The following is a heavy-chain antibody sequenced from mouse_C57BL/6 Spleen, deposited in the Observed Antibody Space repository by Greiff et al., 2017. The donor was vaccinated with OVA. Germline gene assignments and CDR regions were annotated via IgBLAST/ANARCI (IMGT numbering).Heavy chain of an antibody. Sequence: QVQLKESGAELVKPGASVKLSCKASGYTFTSYWMHWVKQRPGRGLAWIGRIDPNSGGTKYNEKFKSKATLTVDKPSSTAYMQLSCLTSSDSSVYSCAVTGYFDYWGQGTTLTVSS. CDR3: AVTGYFDY. J-gene: IGHJ2*01. V-gene: IGHV1-72*01. D-gene: IGHD4-1*01. CDR1: GYTFTSYW. CDR2: IDPNSGGT.